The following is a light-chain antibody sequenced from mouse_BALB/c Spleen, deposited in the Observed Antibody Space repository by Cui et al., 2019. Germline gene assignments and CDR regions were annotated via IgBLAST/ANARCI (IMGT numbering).Light chain of an antibody. Sequence: QIVLTQSPAIMSASPGEKVTMTCSANSSVSYMYWYQQKPGSSPRLLIYDTSNLASGVPVRFSGSGSGTSYSLTISRMEAEDAATYYCQQWSSYTFGAGTKLELK. CDR2: DTS. CDR3: QQWSSYT. CDR1: SSVSY. J-gene: IGKJ5*01. V-gene: IGKV4-55*01.